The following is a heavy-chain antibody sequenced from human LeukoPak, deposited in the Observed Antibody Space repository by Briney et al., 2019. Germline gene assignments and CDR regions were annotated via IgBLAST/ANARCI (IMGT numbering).Heavy chain of an antibody. CDR3: AREWPERKGYYNYMDV. CDR2: ISGSGGST. J-gene: IGHJ6*03. D-gene: IGHD1-1*01. V-gene: IGHV3-23*01. CDR1: GFTFSSYA. Sequence: GGSLRLSCAASGFTFSSYAMSWVRQAPGKGLEWVSAISGSGGSTYYADSVKGRFTISRDNSKNTLYLQMNSLRAEDTAVYYCAREWPERKGYYNYMDVWGKGTTVTVSS.